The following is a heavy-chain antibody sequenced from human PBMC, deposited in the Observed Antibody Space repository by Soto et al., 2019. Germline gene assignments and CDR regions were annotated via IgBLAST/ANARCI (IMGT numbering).Heavy chain of an antibody. CDR1: GFTFSSYS. Sequence: GGSLRLSCAASGFTFSSYSMNWVRQAPGKGLEWVSYISSSSSTIYYADSVKGRFTISRDNAKNSLYLQMNSLRAEDTAVYYCARAPHGDYGPGFQDWGQGTLVTVSS. CDR2: ISSSSSTI. V-gene: IGHV3-48*01. J-gene: IGHJ4*02. D-gene: IGHD4-17*01. CDR3: ARAPHGDYGPGFQD.